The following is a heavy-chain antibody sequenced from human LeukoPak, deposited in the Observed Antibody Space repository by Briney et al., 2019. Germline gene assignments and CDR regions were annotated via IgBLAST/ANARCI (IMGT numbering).Heavy chain of an antibody. J-gene: IGHJ4*02. V-gene: IGHV4-39*07. CDR1: GGSISSSSYY. Sequence: SQTLSLTCTVSGGSISSSSYYWGWIRQPPGKGLEWIGSIYYSGSTYYNPSLKSRVTISVDTSKNQFSLKLSSVTAADTAVYYCAREKEAAAGKVYWGQGTLVTVSS. CDR2: IYYSGST. CDR3: AREKEAAAGKVY. D-gene: IGHD6-13*01.